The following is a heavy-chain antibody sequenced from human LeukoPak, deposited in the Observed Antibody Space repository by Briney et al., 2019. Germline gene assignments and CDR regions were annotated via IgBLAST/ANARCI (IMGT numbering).Heavy chain of an antibody. J-gene: IGHJ4*02. CDR1: GFTFSSYS. D-gene: IGHD6-19*01. Sequence: GGSLGLSCAASGFTFSSYSMHWVRQAPGKGLEWVSFISSASAYRYYADSVKGRFTISRDNAKNSLHLQMNSLRAEDSAVYYCTRGPTLIGVAGTWPLDDWGQGTLVTVSS. CDR2: ISSASAYR. CDR3: TRGPTLIGVAGTWPLDD. V-gene: IGHV3-21*01.